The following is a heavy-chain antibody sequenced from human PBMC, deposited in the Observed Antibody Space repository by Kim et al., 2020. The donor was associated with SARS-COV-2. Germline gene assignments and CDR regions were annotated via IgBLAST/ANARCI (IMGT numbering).Heavy chain of an antibody. J-gene: IGHJ6*02. CDR3: ARLGGYCSSTSCRSDRYYYYDYGMDV. Sequence: ASVKVSCKASGYTFTSYYMHWVRQAPGQGLEWMGIINPSGGSTSYAQKFQGRVTMTRDTSTSTVYMELSSLRSEDTAVYYCARLGGYCSSTSCRSDRYYYYDYGMDVWGQGTTVTVSS. CDR1: GYTFTSYY. CDR2: INPSGGST. D-gene: IGHD2-2*01. V-gene: IGHV1-46*01.